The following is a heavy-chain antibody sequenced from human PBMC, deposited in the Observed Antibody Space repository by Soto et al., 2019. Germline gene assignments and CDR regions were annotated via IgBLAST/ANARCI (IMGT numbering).Heavy chain of an antibody. Sequence: QLQLQESGPGLVKPSETLSLTCTVSGGSISSSSYYWGWIRQPPGKGLEWIGSIYYSGSTYYNPSLKSRVTISVDTSKSQFSLKLSSVTAADTAVYYCARQDILTGSPLFQHWGQGTLVTVSS. J-gene: IGHJ1*01. CDR1: GGSISSSSYY. CDR3: ARQDILTGSPLFQH. CDR2: IYYSGST. V-gene: IGHV4-39*01. D-gene: IGHD3-9*01.